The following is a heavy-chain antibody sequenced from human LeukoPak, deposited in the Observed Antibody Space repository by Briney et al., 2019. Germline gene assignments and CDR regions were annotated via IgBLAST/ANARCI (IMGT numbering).Heavy chain of an antibody. V-gene: IGHV4-31*03. J-gene: IGHJ4*02. D-gene: IGHD3-22*01. CDR1: GGSISSGGYY. Sequence: SETLSLTCTVSGGSISSGGYYWSWIRQHPGKGLEWIGYIYYSGSTYYNPSLKSRVTISVDTSKNQFSLKLSSVTAADTAVYYCARDRGYYYDSSGYYSGYFDYWGQGTLVTVSS. CDR2: IYYSGST. CDR3: ARDRGYYYDSSGYYSGYFDY.